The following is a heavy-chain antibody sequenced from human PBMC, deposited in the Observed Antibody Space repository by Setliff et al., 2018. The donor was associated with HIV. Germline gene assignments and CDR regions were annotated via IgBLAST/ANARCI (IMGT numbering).Heavy chain of an antibody. D-gene: IGHD3-10*01. J-gene: IGHJ4*02. V-gene: IGHV1-69*16. CDR2: IIPFTGTT. CDR3: ARAPRLTMIRGVFDY. CDR1: GGTFNTYT. Sequence: ASVKVSCKASGGTFNTYTITWVRQAPGQGLEWMGGIIPFTGTTNYAQKLQGRVTITTDESRSIGYMEVSSLRSEDTAVYYCARAPRLTMIRGVFDYWGQGTLVTVSS.